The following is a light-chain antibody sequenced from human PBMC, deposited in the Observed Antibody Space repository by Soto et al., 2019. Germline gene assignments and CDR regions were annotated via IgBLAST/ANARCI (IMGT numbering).Light chain of an antibody. J-gene: IGKJ4*01. Sequence: DIVMTQSPLSLPVTPLEPASISCXCSQSLLHSNGYNYLDWYLQKPGQSPQLLIYLGSNRASGVPDRFSGSGSGTDFTLKISRVEAEDVGVYYCMQALQTPLTFGGGTKVDTK. CDR2: LGS. CDR1: QSLLHSNGYNY. CDR3: MQALQTPLT. V-gene: IGKV2-28*01.